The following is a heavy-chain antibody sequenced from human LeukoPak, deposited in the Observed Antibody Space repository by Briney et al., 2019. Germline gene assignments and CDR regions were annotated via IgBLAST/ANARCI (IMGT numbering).Heavy chain of an antibody. CDR1: GFTFGNYA. CDR2: ISGRGGDT. V-gene: IGHV3-23*01. CDR3: ARDDDTSGHYSFFLH. Sequence: GGSLRLSFVGSGFTFGNYAMNWVRQAPGKGLEWVAAISGRGGDTFYADSVKGRFTFSRDNAKNSLYLQMNSLRAEDTAVYYCARDDDTSGHYSFFLHWGQGTLVTVSS. D-gene: IGHD3-22*01. J-gene: IGHJ1*01.